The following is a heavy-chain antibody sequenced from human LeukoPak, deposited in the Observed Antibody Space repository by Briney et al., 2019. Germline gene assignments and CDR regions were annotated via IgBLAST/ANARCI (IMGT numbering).Heavy chain of an antibody. J-gene: IGHJ3*02. CDR1: GFTFSDYY. D-gene: IGHD3-22*01. CDR3: ARDQAPYYYDSRSSAFDI. CDR2: ISSSGSTI. Sequence: PGGSLRLSCAASGFTFSDYYMSWICQAPGKGLEWVSYISSSGSTIYYADSVKGRFTISRDNAKNSLYLQMNSLRAEDTAVYYCARDQAPYYYDSRSSAFDIWGQGTMVTVSS. V-gene: IGHV3-11*01.